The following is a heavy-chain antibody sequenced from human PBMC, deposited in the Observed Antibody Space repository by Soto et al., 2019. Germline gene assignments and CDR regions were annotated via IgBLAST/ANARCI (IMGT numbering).Heavy chain of an antibody. V-gene: IGHV3-64*01. D-gene: IGHD4-17*01. CDR3: ARVRKTYGDYDY. CDR2: ISNTGGTI. J-gene: IGHJ4*02. CDR1: GFSFSNHH. Sequence: EVQLVESGGGLVQPGGSLRLSCAGSGFSFSNHHMHWVRQAPGKGLEYVSGISNTGGTIYYANSVKGRFIISRDNSKNTLFLQMGDLRNEDMAIYYCARVRKTYGDYDYWGQGTLVTVSS.